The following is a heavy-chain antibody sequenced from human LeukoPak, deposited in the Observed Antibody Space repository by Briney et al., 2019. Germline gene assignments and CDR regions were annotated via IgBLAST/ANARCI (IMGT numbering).Heavy chain of an antibody. D-gene: IGHD5-24*01. CDR3: AREKRWLLQHGHSFDY. J-gene: IGHJ4*02. Sequence: PGGSLRLSCAASGFTFSSYWMHWVRQAPGKGLVWVSRINSDGSSTSYADSVKGRFTISRDNAKNTLYLQMNSLRAEDTAVYYYAREKRWLLQHGHSFDYWGQGTLVTVSS. CDR1: GFTFSSYW. CDR2: INSDGSST. V-gene: IGHV3-74*01.